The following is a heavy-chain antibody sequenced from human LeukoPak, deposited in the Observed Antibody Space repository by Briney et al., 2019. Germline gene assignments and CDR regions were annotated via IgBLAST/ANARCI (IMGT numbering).Heavy chain of an antibody. D-gene: IGHD5-24*01. J-gene: IGHJ4*02. CDR2: ISGSGGET. Sequence: GGSLRLSCAASGFSFSSYAMNWVRQAPGKGLEWVSGISGSGGETYYGDSVKGRFTISRDNSKNTLYVQLKSLRAEDTAVYYCAKRVRDGYNSPIDYWGQGTLATVSS. CDR1: GFSFSSYA. V-gene: IGHV3-23*01. CDR3: AKRVRDGYNSPIDY.